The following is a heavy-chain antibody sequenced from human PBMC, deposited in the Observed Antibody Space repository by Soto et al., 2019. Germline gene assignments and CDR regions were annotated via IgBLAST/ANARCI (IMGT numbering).Heavy chain of an antibody. J-gene: IGHJ6*02. CDR1: GYTFTSYD. V-gene: IGHV1-8*01. CDR2: MNPNSGNT. Sequence: ASVKVSCKASGYTFTSYDINWVRQATGQGLEWMGWMNPNSGNTGYAQKFQGRVTMTRNTSISTAYMELSSLRSEDTAVYYGASFWVGAPYYYYGMDVWGQGTTVTVSS. D-gene: IGHD1-26*01. CDR3: ASFWVGAPYYYYGMDV.